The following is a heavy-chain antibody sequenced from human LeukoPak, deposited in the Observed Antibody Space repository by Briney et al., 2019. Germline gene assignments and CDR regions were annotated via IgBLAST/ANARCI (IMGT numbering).Heavy chain of an antibody. J-gene: IGHJ4*02. CDR1: GGSSSSYY. CDR3: ARVGWGSGSYYVDY. Sequence: SDTLFRTCTVTGGSSSSYYLSWIRQPTGKGLEWIGYIYYSGSTNYNPSLKSRVTISVDTSKNQFSLKLNSVTAADTAVYYCARVGWGSGSYYVDYWGQGTLVTVSS. V-gene: IGHV4-59*07. CDR2: IYYSGST. D-gene: IGHD1-26*01.